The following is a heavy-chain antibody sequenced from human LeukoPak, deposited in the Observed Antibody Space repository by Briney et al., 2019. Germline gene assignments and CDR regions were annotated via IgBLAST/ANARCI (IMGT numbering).Heavy chain of an antibody. J-gene: IGHJ3*02. CDR2: SSSSGTSI. D-gene: IGHD6-13*01. CDR3: ARLEAAGAFDI. V-gene: IGHV3-48*04. Sequence: GGSLGLSCTASGFIFSRYSMKWVRQAPGKGLEWASYSSSSGTSIYYADSVKGRFTISRDNAKNSLYLQMNSLRAEDTAVYYCARLEAAGAFDIWGQGTMVTVSS. CDR1: GFIFSRYS.